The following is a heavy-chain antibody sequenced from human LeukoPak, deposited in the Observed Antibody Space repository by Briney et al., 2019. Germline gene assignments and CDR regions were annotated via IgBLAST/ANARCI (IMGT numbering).Heavy chain of an antibody. CDR1: RGSTSSYY. CDR2: IYHSGST. V-gene: IGHV4-59*12. J-gene: IGHJ5*02. D-gene: IGHD6-6*01. CDR3: ARVHRRPYSSSSGDWFEP. Sequence: AETLSLICTVYRGSTSSYYWCWIRQPPGKGLEWIGYIYHSGSTYYNPSLKSRVTISVDRSKNQFSLKLSSVTAADTAVYYCARVHRRPYSSSSGDWFEPWGQGTLVTVSS.